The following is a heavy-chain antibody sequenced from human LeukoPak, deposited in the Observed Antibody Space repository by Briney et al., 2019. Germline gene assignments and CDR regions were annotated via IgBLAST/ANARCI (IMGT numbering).Heavy chain of an antibody. J-gene: IGHJ6*03. D-gene: IGHD2-2*01. CDR2: INHSGST. CDR1: GGSFSGYY. CDR3: ASSDFNDCSSTSCYYYYYYMDV. Sequence: TSETLSLTCAVYGGSFSGYYWSWIRQPPGKGLKGIREINHSGSTNYNPSLKSRVTISVDTSKNQFSLKLSSVTAADTAAYYCASSDFNDCSSTSCYYYYYYMDVWGKGTTVTVSS. V-gene: IGHV4-34*01.